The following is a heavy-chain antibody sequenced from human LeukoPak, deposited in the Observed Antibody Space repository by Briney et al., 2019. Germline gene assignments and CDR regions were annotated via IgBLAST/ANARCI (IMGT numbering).Heavy chain of an antibody. V-gene: IGHV3-23*01. Sequence: GGSLRLSCAASGFTFSSYAMSWVRQAPGKGLEWVSAISGSGGSTYYADSVKGRFTISRDNSKNTLYLQMNSLRAEDTAVYYCAKDQTYDILTGPWYFDVWGRGTLVTVSS. CDR2: ISGSGGST. D-gene: IGHD3-9*01. CDR3: AKDQTYDILTGPWYFDV. J-gene: IGHJ2*01. CDR1: GFTFSSYA.